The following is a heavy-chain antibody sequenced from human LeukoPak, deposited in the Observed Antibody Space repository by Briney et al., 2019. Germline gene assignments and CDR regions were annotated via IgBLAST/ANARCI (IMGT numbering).Heavy chain of an antibody. J-gene: IGHJ6*02. CDR3: ARDGALDV. CDR2: INPYSSVT. CDR1: GYTFTDYY. V-gene: IGHV1-2*02. Sequence: ASVTVSCKASGYTFTDYYIHWVRQAPGQGLEWMGWINPYSSVTKYAQKFQDRVTMTRDTSITTTYMELSRLRSDDTAIYYCARDGALDVWGQGATVTVSS. D-gene: IGHD4/OR15-4a*01.